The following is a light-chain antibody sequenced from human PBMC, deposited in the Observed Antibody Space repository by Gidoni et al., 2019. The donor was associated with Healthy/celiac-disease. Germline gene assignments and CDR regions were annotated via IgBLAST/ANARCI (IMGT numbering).Light chain of an antibody. CDR1: QSISNW. CDR2: DAS. J-gene: IGKJ5*01. V-gene: IGKV1-5*01. Sequence: DIKMTQSPSTLSASVGDRVTITCRASQSISNWLAWYQQRPGKATKLLIYDASSLENGVPSRFSGSGSGSEFTLTISSLQPDDFATYYYQQYNSYSITFGQGTRLEIK. CDR3: QQYNSYSIT.